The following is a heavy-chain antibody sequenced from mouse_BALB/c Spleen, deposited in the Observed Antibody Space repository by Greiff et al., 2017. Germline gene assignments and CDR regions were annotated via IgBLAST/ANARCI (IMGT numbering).Heavy chain of an antibody. J-gene: IGHJ1*01. CDR2: IWSGGST. CDR1: GFSLTSYG. Sequence: VKLVESGPGLVQPSQSLSITCTVSGFSLTSYGVHWVRQSPGKGLEWLGVIWSGGSTDYNAAFISRLSISKDNSKSQVFFKMNSLQANDTAIYYCAITGTGWYFDVWGAGTTVTVSS. D-gene: IGHD4-1*01. CDR3: AITGTGWYFDV. V-gene: IGHV2-2*02.